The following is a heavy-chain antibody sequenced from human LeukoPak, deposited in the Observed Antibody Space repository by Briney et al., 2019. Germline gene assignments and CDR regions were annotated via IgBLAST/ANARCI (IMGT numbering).Heavy chain of an antibody. J-gene: IGHJ4*02. CDR2: ISSSSYI. D-gene: IGHD1-26*01. Sequence: GGSLRLSCAASGFTFSSYSMNWVRQAPGKGLEWVSSISSSSYIYYADSVKGRFTISRDNAKNSLYLQMNSLRAEDTAVYYCAREGFLGATGFDDWGQGTLVTVSS. CDR1: GFTFSSYS. V-gene: IGHV3-21*01. CDR3: AREGFLGATGFDD.